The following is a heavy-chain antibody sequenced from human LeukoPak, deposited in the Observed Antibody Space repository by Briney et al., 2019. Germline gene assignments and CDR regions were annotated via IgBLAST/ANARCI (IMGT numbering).Heavy chain of an antibody. CDR1: GYTFTSYY. CDR3: ARDQNDILTGYYRFDY. V-gene: IGHV1-46*01. CDR2: INPSGGST. Sequence: GASVKVSCKASGYTFTSYYMHWVRQAPGQGLEWMGIINPSGGSTSYAQKFQGRVTMTRDTSTSTVYMELSSQRSEDTAVYYCARDQNDILTGYYRFDYWGQGTLVTVSS. D-gene: IGHD3-9*01. J-gene: IGHJ4*02.